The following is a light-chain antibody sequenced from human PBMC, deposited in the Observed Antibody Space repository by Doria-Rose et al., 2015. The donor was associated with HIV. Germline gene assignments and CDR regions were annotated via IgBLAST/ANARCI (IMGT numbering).Light chain of an antibody. CDR1: QSLLYTSKNY. CDR3: QQYYDTPS. Sequence: DIQMTQSPESLGMSLGERATLNCKSNQSLLYTSKNYLAWYQQKQGQPPTLLIYGSSTRQSGVPARFSGSGSGTDFTLTISSLEAEDVAVYYCQQYYDTPSFGPGTTVDIK. CDR2: GSS. J-gene: IGKJ3*01. V-gene: IGKV4-1*01.